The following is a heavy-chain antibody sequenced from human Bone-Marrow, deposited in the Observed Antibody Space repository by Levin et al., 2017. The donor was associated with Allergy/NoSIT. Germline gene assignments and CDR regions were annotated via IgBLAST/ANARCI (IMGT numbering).Heavy chain of an antibody. D-gene: IGHD2-2*01. CDR2: IYHSGNT. J-gene: IGHJ6*02. V-gene: IGHV4-61*01. CDR1: GGSVSRGSYY. Sequence: GSLRLSCTVSGGSVSRGSYYWSWIRQPPGKGLEWIGHIYHSGNTKYNPSLKSRVTISVDTSKNQFSLNLSSVTAADTAVYYCARDKVIPAASEYYYYGMDVWGQGTTVTVSS. CDR3: ARDKVIPAASEYYYYGMDV.